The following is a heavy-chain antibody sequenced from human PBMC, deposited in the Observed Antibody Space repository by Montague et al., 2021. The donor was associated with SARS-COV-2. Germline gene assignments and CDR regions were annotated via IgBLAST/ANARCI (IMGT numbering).Heavy chain of an antibody. CDR2: IFYNGYT. Sequence: SETLSLTCTVSGGTVRDYYWNWIRQTPGKGLEWIGYIFYNGYTKYNPSLESRVALSVDTPGNQFFLSLRSVTASDTATYFCASHSVSEYGTFYRSYFDPWGQGAKVIVSS. D-gene: IGHD3-16*02. V-gene: IGHV4-59*08. CDR3: ASHSVSEYGTFYRSYFDP. CDR1: GGTVRDYY. J-gene: IGHJ5*02.